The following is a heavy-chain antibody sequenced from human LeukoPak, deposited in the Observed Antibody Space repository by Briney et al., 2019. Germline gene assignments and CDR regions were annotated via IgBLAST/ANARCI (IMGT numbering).Heavy chain of an antibody. CDR1: GFTFSSYA. CDR2: ISSNGGST. V-gene: IGHV3-64*01. J-gene: IGHJ4*02. CDR3: ARGCSGGSCYNY. D-gene: IGHD2-15*01. Sequence: AGGSLRLSCAASGFTFSSYAMHWVRHAPGKGLEYVSAISSNGGSTYYANSVKGRFTISRDNSKNTLYLQMGSLRAEDMAVYYCARGCSGGSCYNYWGQGTLVTVSS.